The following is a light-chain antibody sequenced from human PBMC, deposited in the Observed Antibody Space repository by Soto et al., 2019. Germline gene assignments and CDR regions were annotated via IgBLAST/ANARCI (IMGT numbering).Light chain of an antibody. CDR3: QQRSNWPT. V-gene: IGKV3-11*01. Sequence: EIVLTQSPATLSLSPGERATLSCRASQSVSSYLAWYQQKPGQAPRLLIYDASNRATGIPARFSGSGSGTDFTITISSLEPEDFAVYYCQQRSNWPTFVQETKVEIK. J-gene: IGKJ1*01. CDR1: QSVSSY. CDR2: DAS.